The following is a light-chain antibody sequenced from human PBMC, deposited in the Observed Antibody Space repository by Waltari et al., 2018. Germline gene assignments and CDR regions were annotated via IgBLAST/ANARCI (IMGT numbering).Light chain of an antibody. CDR1: SPNSASGYD. CDR2: ENT. J-gene: IGLJ1*01. Sequence: QSVLTQPPSVSGAPAQRVTIPCTVSSPNSASGYDGHSYPPLPATAPKHLPYENTNRPSGVPDRFSGSKSGSSASLAITGLQADDEADYYCQSYDSSLSRSVFGAGTTVTVL. CDR3: QSYDSSLSRSV. V-gene: IGLV1-40*01.